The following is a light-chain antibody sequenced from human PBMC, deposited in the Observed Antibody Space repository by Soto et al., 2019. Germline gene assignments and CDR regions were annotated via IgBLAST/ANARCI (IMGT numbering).Light chain of an antibody. CDR1: SSDVGGYNF. J-gene: IGLJ1*01. Sequence: QSALTQPRSVSGSPGQSVTISCTGTSSDVGGYNFVSWYQQYPGKAPKLIIYDVTKGPSGVPDRFSGSKSGNTASLTISGLHTDDEADYYCCSYAGSYTHVFGTGTKLTVL. CDR3: CSYAGSYTHV. V-gene: IGLV2-11*01. CDR2: DVT.